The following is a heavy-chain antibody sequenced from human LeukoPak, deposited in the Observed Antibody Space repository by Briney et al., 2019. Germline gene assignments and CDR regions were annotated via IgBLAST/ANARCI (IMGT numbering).Heavy chain of an antibody. CDR3: AREYCSGGRCQYYFDY. D-gene: IGHD2-15*01. J-gene: IGHJ4*02. Sequence: GGSLRLSCAASGFTFSSYAMHWVRQAPGKGLEYVSGISSDGGSPFHVNSVKGRFTISRDNSKDTLYLQMGSLRAEDMAVYYCAREYCSGGRCQYYFDYWGQGTLGTVS. CDR1: GFTFSSYA. V-gene: IGHV3-64*01. CDR2: ISSDGGSP.